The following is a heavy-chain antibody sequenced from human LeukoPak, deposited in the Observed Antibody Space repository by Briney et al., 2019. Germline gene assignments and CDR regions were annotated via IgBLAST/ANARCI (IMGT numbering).Heavy chain of an antibody. V-gene: IGHV3-23*01. CDR1: GFTFSNYA. J-gene: IGHJ4*02. CDR2: ITSGYST. D-gene: IGHD5-12*01. CDR3: AKDYPDIEVTSSIFFDY. Sequence: GGSLRLSCAASGFTFSNYAMSWVRQGPGKGLEWVAGITSGYSTWYAESVKGRFTISRDNSKNMVYLQMNRLRAEDTAMYYCAKDYPDIEVTSSIFFDYWGQGTLVTVSS.